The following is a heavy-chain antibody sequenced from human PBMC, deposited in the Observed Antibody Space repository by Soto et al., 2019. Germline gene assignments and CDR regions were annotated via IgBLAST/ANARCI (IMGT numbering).Heavy chain of an antibody. CDR1: GDSINNADYY. CDR2: IYYGGTT. Sequence: QVQLQESGPGLVKPSQTLSLNCSVSGDSINNADYYWSWIRQHAGQGLEWIGYIYYGGTTYYNPSLKSRVTISMDTSKNQFSLEMSSVTAADTAVYYCARVRGHGFDFRGQGTMVTVSS. V-gene: IGHV4-31*03. CDR3: ARVRGHGFDF. J-gene: IGHJ3*01. D-gene: IGHD3-10*01.